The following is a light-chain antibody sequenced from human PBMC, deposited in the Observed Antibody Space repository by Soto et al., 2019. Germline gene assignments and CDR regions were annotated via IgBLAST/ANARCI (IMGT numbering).Light chain of an antibody. Sequence: DIQMTQSPSSLSASVGDRVTITCQASQDITNYLNWYQQKPGKAPQLLIYDASNLATGVPSRFSGSGSGTDFTFTISSLQPEDIATYYCQQYDYLPLTFGGGTKVEIE. CDR2: DAS. CDR1: QDITNY. J-gene: IGKJ4*01. V-gene: IGKV1-33*01. CDR3: QQYDYLPLT.